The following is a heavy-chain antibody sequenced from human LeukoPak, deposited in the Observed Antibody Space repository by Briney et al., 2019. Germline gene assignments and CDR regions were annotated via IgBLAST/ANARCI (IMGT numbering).Heavy chain of an antibody. CDR1: GGSINNYY. CDR2: IHARGGT. J-gene: IGHJ6*03. V-gene: IGHV4-4*07. CDR3: ARAGSDSYFYYLDV. Sequence: SETLSLTCAVSGGSINNYYWSWVRQPAGKGLEWIGRIHARGGTNYNPSLKSRVTMSLDTSKNQFSLKLNSATAADTAVYFCARAGSDSYFYYLDVWGKGTTVAVSS.